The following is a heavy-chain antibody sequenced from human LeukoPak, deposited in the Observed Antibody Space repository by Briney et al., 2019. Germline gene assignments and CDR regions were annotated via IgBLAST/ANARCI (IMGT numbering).Heavy chain of an antibody. J-gene: IGHJ4*02. V-gene: IGHV4-34*01. D-gene: IGHD5-12*01. CDR3: ARLRGVATTQPRGYYFDY. CDR1: GGSFSGYY. CDR2: INHSGST. Sequence: SETLSLTCAVYGGSFSGYYWSWIRQPPGKGLEWIGEINHSGSTNYNPSLKSRVTIPVDTSKNQFSLKLSSVTAADTAVYYCARLRGVATTQPRGYYFDYWGQGTLVTVSS.